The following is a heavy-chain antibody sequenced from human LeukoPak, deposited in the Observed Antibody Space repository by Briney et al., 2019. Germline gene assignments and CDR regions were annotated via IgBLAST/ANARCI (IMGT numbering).Heavy chain of an antibody. CDR2: IYYSRST. V-gene: IGHV4-30-4*01. Sequence: SETLSLTCTVSGGSISSGDYYWSWLRQPPGKGLEWIGYIYYSRSTYYNPSLKSRVTISVDTSKNQFSLKLSSVTAADTAVYYCARDRYNDCSSTSCYDDTFDIWGQGTMVTVSS. D-gene: IGHD2-2*01. CDR1: GGSISSGDYY. J-gene: IGHJ3*02. CDR3: ARDRYNDCSSTSCYDDTFDI.